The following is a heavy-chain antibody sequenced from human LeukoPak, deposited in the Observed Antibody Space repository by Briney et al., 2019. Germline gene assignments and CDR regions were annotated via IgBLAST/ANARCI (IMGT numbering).Heavy chain of an antibody. CDR3: ARSSIAARPSY. CDR2: IYYSGST. Sequence: SQTLSLTCTVSGGSISSGGYYWGWLRQPPGKGLEWIGSIYYSGSTYYNPSLKSRVTISVDTSKNQFSLKLSSVTAADTAVYYCARSSIAARPSYWGQGTLVTVSS. J-gene: IGHJ4*02. V-gene: IGHV4-39*07. D-gene: IGHD6-6*01. CDR1: GGSISSGGYY.